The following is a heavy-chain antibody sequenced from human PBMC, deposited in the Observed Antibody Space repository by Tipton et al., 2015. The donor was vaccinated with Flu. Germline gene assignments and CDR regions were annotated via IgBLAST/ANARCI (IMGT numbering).Heavy chain of an antibody. V-gene: IGHV4-61*02. J-gene: IGHJ6*02. CDR2: IYTSGST. D-gene: IGHD3-10*01. CDR1: GDSISTGSHY. CDR3: ARDDGDYGSESYHYYYGMDV. Sequence: TLSLTCNVSGDSISTGSHYWNWIRQPAGKGLEWIGRIYTSGSTNYNPSLKTRVTISVDTSKNQFSLKLSSVTAADTAVYYCARDDGDYGSESYHYYYGMDVWGQGTTVTVSS.